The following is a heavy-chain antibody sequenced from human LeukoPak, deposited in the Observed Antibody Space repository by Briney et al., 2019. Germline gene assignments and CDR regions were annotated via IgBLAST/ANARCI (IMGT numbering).Heavy chain of an antibody. CDR2: IDSSSRYI. CDR1: GFTFTNAW. Sequence: GGSLRLSCAASGFTFTNAWMYWVRQAPGKGLEWVSFIDSSSRYIYQADSVKGRFTISRDNAKSSVFLQMNSLRAEDTAVYYCARVGGHCTSTSCPPPDYWGQGTLVTVSS. J-gene: IGHJ4*02. D-gene: IGHD2-2*01. CDR3: ARVGGHCTSTSCPPPDY. V-gene: IGHV3-21*01.